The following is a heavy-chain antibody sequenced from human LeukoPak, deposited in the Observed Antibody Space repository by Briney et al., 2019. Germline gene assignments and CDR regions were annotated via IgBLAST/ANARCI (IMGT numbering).Heavy chain of an antibody. CDR2: IYYSGST. Sequence: SETLSLTCTVSGGSISSGGYYWSWIRQHPGKGLEWIGYIYYSGSTYYNPSLKSRVTISVDTSKNQFSLKLSSVTAADTAVYYCARLTPDRDFDYWGQGTLVTVSS. CDR1: GGSISSGGYY. V-gene: IGHV4-31*03. J-gene: IGHJ4*02. D-gene: IGHD3-16*01. CDR3: ARLTPDRDFDY.